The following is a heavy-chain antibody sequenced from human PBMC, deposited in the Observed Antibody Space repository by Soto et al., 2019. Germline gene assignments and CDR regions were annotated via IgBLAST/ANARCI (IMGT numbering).Heavy chain of an antibody. V-gene: IGHV2-5*01. CDR2: IYRNDEQ. CDR1: GFSLTSGVVA. D-gene: IGHD6-13*01. CDR3: AHRLPGPSGYDV. J-gene: IGHJ6*02. Sequence: QITLKESGPPLVKPTQTLTLTCTFSGFSLTSGVVAVGWIRQPPGEALERLALIYRNDEQYYNPSLRNRLTITRDTSKNQVVLTMTNMDPVDRATYYCAHRLPGPSGYDVWGQGTTVTVSS.